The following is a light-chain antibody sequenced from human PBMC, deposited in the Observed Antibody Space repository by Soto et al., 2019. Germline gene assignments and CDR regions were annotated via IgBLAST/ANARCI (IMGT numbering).Light chain of an antibody. CDR3: QQYGSSPFT. CDR2: GAS. CDR1: QSVSSSY. V-gene: IGKV3-20*01. Sequence: EIVLTQSPGTLYLSPVERATLSCRASQSVSSSYLAWYQQKPGQAPRLLIYGASSRATGIPDRFSGSGSGTDFTLTISRLEPEDFAVYYCQQYGSSPFTFGQGTRLEIK. J-gene: IGKJ5*01.